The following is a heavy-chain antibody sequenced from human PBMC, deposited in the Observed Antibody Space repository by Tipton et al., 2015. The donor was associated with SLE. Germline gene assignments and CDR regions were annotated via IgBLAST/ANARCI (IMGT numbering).Heavy chain of an antibody. CDR2: IYYSGST. CDR3: ASQLDSFDY. V-gene: IGHV4-39*01. CDR1: GGSISSSYY. D-gene: IGHD1-1*01. Sequence: TLSLTCTVSGGSISSSYYWGWIRQPPGKGLEWIGSIYYSGSTYYNPSLKSRVTISVDTSKNQFSLKLSSVTAADTAVYYCASQLDSFDYWGQGTLVTVSS. J-gene: IGHJ4*02.